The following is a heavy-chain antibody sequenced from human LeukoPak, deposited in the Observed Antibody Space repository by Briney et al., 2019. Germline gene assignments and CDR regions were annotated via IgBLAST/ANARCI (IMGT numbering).Heavy chain of an antibody. CDR1: GGSISSSSYY. CDR3: AKGAGPPWFDP. J-gene: IGHJ5*02. CDR2: IYYSGST. V-gene: IGHV4-39*06. Sequence: SETLSLTCTVSGGSISSSSYYWGWIRQPPGKGLEWIGSIYYSGSTYYNPSLKSRVTISIDTSRNQFTMNLNSVTAADTAVYYCAKGAGPPWFDPWGQGTLVTVSS. D-gene: IGHD6-19*01.